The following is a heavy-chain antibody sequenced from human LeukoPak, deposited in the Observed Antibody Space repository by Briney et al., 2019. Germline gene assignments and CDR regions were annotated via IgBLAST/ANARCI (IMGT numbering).Heavy chain of an antibody. CDR2: FSHSGST. J-gene: IGHJ4*02. Sequence: PSETLSLTCTVSGGSINSGGYYWTWIRQPPGEGLEWIAYFSHSGSTFYNPSLKSRVTISLDTSKNQFSLNLRSVTAADTAVYYCAGQNISTPHDYWGQGTQVTVSS. D-gene: IGHD2/OR15-2a*01. V-gene: IGHV4-30-2*01. CDR1: GGSINSGGYY. CDR3: AGQNISTPHDY.